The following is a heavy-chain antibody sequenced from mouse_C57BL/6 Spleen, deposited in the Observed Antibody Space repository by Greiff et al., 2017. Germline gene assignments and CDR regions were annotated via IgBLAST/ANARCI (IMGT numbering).Heavy chain of an antibody. CDR3: ARNYYGSSYDAMDY. Sequence: LEESGPELVKPGASVKISCKASGYAFSSSWMNWVKQRPGKGLEWIGRIYPGDGDTNYNGKFKGKATLTADKSSSTAYMQLSSLTSEDSAVYFCARNYYGSSYDAMDYWGQGTSVTVSS. J-gene: IGHJ4*01. V-gene: IGHV1-82*01. CDR2: IYPGDGDT. D-gene: IGHD1-1*01. CDR1: GYAFSSSW.